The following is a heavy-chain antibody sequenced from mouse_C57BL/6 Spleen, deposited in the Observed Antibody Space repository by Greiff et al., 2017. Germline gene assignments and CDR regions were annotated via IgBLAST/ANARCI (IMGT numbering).Heavy chain of an antibody. CDR1: GYTFTSYW. CDR2: INPSNGGT. D-gene: IGHD2-3*01. V-gene: IGHV1-53*01. CDR3: AREVYDGYFCVGV. Sequence: QVQLQQPGPELVKPGASVKLSCKASGYTFTSYWMHWVKQRPGQGLEWIGNINPSNGGTNSNEKVKSKATLTVDKSSSTAYMPLSSLTSEDSAVYYCAREVYDGYFCVGVWGTETTVTVSS. J-gene: IGHJ1*03.